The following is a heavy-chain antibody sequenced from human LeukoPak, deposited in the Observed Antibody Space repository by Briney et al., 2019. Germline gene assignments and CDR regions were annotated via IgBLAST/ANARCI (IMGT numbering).Heavy chain of an antibody. V-gene: IGHV4-39*01. CDR2: IYYRGIT. D-gene: IGHD3-10*01. J-gene: IGHJ5*02. Sequence: SETLSLTCTVSGSSISSSSYYWGWIRQPPGKGLEWIGNIYYRGITYYNPSLKSRVTISVDTSKNQFSLKLSSVTAADTAVYYCAKQPHAFDNWFDPWGQGTLVTVSS. CDR1: GSSISSSSYY. CDR3: AKQPHAFDNWFDP.